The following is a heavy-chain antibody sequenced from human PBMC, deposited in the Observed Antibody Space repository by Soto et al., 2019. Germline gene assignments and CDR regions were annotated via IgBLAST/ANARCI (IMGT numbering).Heavy chain of an antibody. CDR3: ASAIAVAGPIYYYYGMDV. CDR2: IWYDGSNK. V-gene: IGHV3-33*01. CDR1: GFTFSSYG. Sequence: QVQLVESGGGVVQPGRSLRLSCAASGFTFSSYGMHWVRQAPGKGLEWVAVIWYDGSNKYYADSVKGRFTISRDNSKHALYLQMNSLRAEDTAVYYCASAIAVAGPIYYYYGMDVWGQGTTVTVSS. D-gene: IGHD6-19*01. J-gene: IGHJ6*02.